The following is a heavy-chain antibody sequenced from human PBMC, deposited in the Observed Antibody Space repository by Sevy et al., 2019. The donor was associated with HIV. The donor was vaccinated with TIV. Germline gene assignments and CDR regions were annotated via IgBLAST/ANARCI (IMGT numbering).Heavy chain of an antibody. V-gene: IGHV3-74*01. CDR3: LSEVGEWFDP. CDR2: INRDGSST. CDR1: GFTFRSDW. D-gene: IGHD3-16*01. J-gene: IGHJ5*02. Sequence: GGSLRLSCAASGFTFRSDWMHWVRQAPGKGLVWVSRINRDGSSTAYAESVKGRFSISRDNAKNTLYLQMNSLRAEDTSVYYCLSEVGEWFDPWGQGTLVTVSS.